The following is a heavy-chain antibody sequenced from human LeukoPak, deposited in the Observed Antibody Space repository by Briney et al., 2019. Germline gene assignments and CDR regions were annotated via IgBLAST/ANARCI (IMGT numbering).Heavy chain of an antibody. J-gene: IGHJ4*02. Sequence: GESLKISCRVSGYSFITYWIGWVRQMPGKGLEWMGIIYPGDSDTKYSPSFQGQVTISADKSISTAYLRWSSLKASDTAMYYCARRGSGNYFFDYWGQGTLVTVSS. D-gene: IGHD3-16*01. V-gene: IGHV5-51*01. CDR3: ARRGSGNYFFDY. CDR1: GYSFITYW. CDR2: IYPGDSDT.